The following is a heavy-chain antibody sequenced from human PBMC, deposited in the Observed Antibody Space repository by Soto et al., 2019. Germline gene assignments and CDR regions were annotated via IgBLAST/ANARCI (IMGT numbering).Heavy chain of an antibody. CDR1: GFTFSSSF. V-gene: IGHV3-7*03. CDR3: ARYFRGSGRYFFDY. D-gene: IGHD6-19*01. Sequence: EVQLVESGGALVQPGVSLRLSCVASGFTFSSSFMGWVRQAPGKGLEWVANINQDGGGTYYVDSVEGRFTISRDNAKDSLYLQMNSRRVEDTDVYYCARYFRGSGRYFFDYWGQGTLVTVSS. CDR2: INQDGGGT. J-gene: IGHJ4*02.